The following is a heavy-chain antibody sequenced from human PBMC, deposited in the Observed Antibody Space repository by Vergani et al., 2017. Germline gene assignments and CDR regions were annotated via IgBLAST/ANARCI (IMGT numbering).Heavy chain of an antibody. Sequence: QVQLVQSGAEVKKPGASVKVSCKASGYTFTSYDINWVRQAPGQGLEWMGGIIPIFGTANYAQKFQGRVTITADESTSTAYMELSSLRSEDTAVYYCARDRPGYYDSSGAEGAFDIWGQGTMVTVSS. D-gene: IGHD3-22*01. J-gene: IGHJ3*02. V-gene: IGHV1-69*01. CDR2: IIPIFGTA. CDR1: GYTFTSYD. CDR3: ARDRPGYYDSSGAEGAFDI.